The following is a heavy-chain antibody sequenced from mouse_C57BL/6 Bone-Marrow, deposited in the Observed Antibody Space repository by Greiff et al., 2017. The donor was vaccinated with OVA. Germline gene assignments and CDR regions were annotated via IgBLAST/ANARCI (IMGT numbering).Heavy chain of an antibody. CDR3: ARDASYYYGSSHWYFDV. V-gene: IGHV7-1*01. J-gene: IGHJ1*03. Sequence: EVQGVESGGGLVQSGRSLRLSCATSGFTFSDFYMDWVRQAPGKGLEWIAASRNKANDYTTEYSASVKGRFIASRDTVQSILYLQMNALRAEDTDSYYCARDASYYYGSSHWYFDVWGTGTTVTVSS. D-gene: IGHD1-1*01. CDR1: GFTFSDFY. CDR2: SRNKANDYTT.